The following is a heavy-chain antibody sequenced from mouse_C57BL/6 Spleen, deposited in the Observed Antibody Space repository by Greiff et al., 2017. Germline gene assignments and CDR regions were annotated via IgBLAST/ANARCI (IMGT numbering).Heavy chain of an antibody. Sequence: VKLMESGAELVRPGTSVKVSCKASGYAFTNYLIEWVKQRPGQGLEWIGVINPGSGGTNYNEKLKSKATLTADKSSSTAYMQLSSLTSEDSAVYFCARKTGLYYFDYWGQGTTLTVSS. CDR3: ARKTGLYYFDY. CDR1: GYAFTNYL. D-gene: IGHD3-3*01. CDR2: INPGSGGT. J-gene: IGHJ2*01. V-gene: IGHV1-54*01.